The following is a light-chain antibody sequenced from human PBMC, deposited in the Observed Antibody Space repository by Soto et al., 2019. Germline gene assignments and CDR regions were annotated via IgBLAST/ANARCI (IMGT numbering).Light chain of an antibody. Sequence: EIVLTQSPGTLSLSPGERATLSCRASQSVSSSYLAWYQQKPGQAPRLLIYGASSRATGIPDRCSGSGSGTVFTLTISRLESQDFAVYYCQQYGSSPPYTFGQGTKLEIK. CDR3: QQYGSSPPYT. CDR2: GAS. CDR1: QSVSSSY. J-gene: IGKJ2*01. V-gene: IGKV3-20*01.